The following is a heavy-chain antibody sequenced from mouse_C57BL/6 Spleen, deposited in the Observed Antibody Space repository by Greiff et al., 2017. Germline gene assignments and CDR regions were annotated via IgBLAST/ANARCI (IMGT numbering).Heavy chain of an antibody. J-gene: IGHJ2*01. V-gene: IGHV1-80*01. CDR1: GYAFSSYW. Sequence: VQLKESGAELVKPGASVKISCKASGYAFSSYWMNWVKQRPGKGLEWIGQIYPGDGDTNYNGKFKGKATLTADKSSSTAYMQLSSLTSEDSAVYFCARSYYGSYFDYWGQGTTLTVSS. CDR2: IYPGDGDT. CDR3: ARSYYGSYFDY. D-gene: IGHD1-1*01.